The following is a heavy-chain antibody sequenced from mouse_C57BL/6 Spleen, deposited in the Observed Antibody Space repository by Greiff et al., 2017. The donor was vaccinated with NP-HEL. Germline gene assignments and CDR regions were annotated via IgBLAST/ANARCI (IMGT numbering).Heavy chain of an antibody. CDR2: IHPNSGST. Sequence: VQLQQPGAELVKPGASVKLSCKASGYTFTSYWMHWVKQRPGQGLEWIGMIHPNSGSTNYNEKFKSKATLTVDKSSSTAYMQLSSLTSEDSAVYYCARRRDYSNYVDYAMDYWGQGTSVTVSS. D-gene: IGHD2-5*01. CDR1: GYTFTSYW. CDR3: ARRRDYSNYVDYAMDY. V-gene: IGHV1-64*01. J-gene: IGHJ4*01.